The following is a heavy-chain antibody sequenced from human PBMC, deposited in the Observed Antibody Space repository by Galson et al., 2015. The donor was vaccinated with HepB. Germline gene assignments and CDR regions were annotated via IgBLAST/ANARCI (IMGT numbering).Heavy chain of an antibody. CDR1: GYTFRNYG. D-gene: IGHD1-26*01. CDR3: ARDFYVEGAWELPRNAFDI. CDR2: ISAYNGNT. Sequence: SVKVSCKASGYTFRNYGISWVRQAPGQGLEWMGWISAYNGNTNYVQKLQGRVTMTTDTSTSTAYMELRSLRSDDTAVYYCARDFYVEGAWELPRNAFDIWGQGTMVTVSS. J-gene: IGHJ3*02. V-gene: IGHV1-18*01.